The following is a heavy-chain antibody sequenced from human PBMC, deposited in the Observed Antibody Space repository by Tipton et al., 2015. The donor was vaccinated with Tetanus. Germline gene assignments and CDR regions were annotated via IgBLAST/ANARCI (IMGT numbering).Heavy chain of an antibody. CDR1: GITFSSYP. J-gene: IGHJ4*02. V-gene: IGHV3-23*01. Sequence: SLRLSCVASGITFSSYPMSWVRQAPGKGLDWVAGISSSGTNAYYAESVRGRFTVSRDNSKNTIYLQMNSLRPGDTALYYCASSLYDFVWGSYRSGDWGQGTLVIVSS. CDR2: ISSSGTNA. CDR3: ASSLYDFVWGSYRSGD. D-gene: IGHD3-16*02.